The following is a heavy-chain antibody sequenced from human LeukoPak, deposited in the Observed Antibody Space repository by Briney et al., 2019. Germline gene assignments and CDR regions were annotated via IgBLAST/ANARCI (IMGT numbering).Heavy chain of an antibody. CDR3: ARNPYQLLRVGTWFDP. D-gene: IGHD2-2*01. CDR2: IIPILGIA. CDR1: GGTFSSYT. V-gene: IGHV1-69*02. J-gene: IGHJ5*02. Sequence: SVKVSCKASGGTFSSYTISWVRQAPGQGLEWMGRIIPILGIANYAQRFQGRVTITADKSTSTAYMELSSLRSEDTAVYYCARNPYQLLRVGTWFDPWGQGTLVTVSS.